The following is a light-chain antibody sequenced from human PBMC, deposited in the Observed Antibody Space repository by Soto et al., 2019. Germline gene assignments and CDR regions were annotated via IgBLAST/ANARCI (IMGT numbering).Light chain of an antibody. V-gene: IGLV2-11*01. CDR2: DVN. J-gene: IGLJ2*01. CDR1: SSDVANYNF. Sequence: QSALTQPRSVSGSPGQSVAISCTGTSSDVANYNFVSWYQHHPGKAPKLMVYDVNKRPSGVPDRFSGSKSGSTASLTISGLQAEDEADYYCCSYADSYTLIFGGGTQLTVL. CDR3: CSYADSYTLI.